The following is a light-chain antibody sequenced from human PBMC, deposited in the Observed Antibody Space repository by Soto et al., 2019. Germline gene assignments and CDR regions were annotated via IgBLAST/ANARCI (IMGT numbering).Light chain of an antibody. V-gene: IGLV2-14*01. CDR1: SSDVGGYNY. CDR3: SSYTSSSTYVV. CDR2: DVS. J-gene: IGLJ2*01. Sequence: QSALTQPASVSGSPGQSITISCTGTSSDVGGYNYVSWYQQHPGKAPKLMIYDVSNRPSGVSNRFSASKSGNTASLTISGIQANDEADYYCSSYTSSSTYVVSGGGTKLTVL.